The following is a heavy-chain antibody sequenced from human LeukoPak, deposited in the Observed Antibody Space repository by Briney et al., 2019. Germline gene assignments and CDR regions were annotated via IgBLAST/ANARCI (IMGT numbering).Heavy chain of an antibody. V-gene: IGHV4-59*01. J-gene: IGHJ4*02. CDR1: GGSISSYY. CDR2: IYYSGST. Sequence: SETLSLTCTVSGGSISSYYWSWIRQPPGKGLKWIGYIYYSGSTNYNPSLKSRVTISVDTSKNQFSLKLSSVTTADTAVYYCARGYAFFDYWGQGTLVTVSS. D-gene: IGHD3-16*01. CDR3: ARGYAFFDY.